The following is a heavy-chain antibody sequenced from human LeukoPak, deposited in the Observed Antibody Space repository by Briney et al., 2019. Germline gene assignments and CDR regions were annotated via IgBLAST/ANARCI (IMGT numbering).Heavy chain of an antibody. CDR2: IYYSGST. CDR3: ARQALISYYFDY. CDR1: GGSISSYY. J-gene: IGHJ4*02. D-gene: IGHD3-10*01. V-gene: IGHV4-59*08. Sequence: SETLSLTCTVSGGSISSYYWSWIRQPPGKGLEWIGYIYYSGSTNYNPSLKSRVTISVDTSKNQFSLKLSSVTAADTAVYYCARQALISYYFDYWGQGTLVTVSS.